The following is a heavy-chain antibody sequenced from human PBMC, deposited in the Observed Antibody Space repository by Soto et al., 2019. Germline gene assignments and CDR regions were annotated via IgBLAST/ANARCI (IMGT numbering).Heavy chain of an antibody. J-gene: IGHJ6*03. CDR2: ISGYNGNT. CDR1: GYTFRSYG. Sequence: ASVKVSCKASGYTFRSYGISWVRQAPGQGLEWMGWISGYNGNTHYSQKFQGKVTMTTDTSTSTAYMELRNLRSDDTAVYYCAKADSNYAGKFSYYYMDAWGTETMVTVSS. V-gene: IGHV1-18*01. CDR3: AKADSNYAGKFSYYYMDA. D-gene: IGHD4-4*01.